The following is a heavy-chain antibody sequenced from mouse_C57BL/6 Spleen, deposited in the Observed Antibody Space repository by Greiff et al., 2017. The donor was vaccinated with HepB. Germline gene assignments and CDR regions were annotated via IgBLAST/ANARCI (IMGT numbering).Heavy chain of an antibody. Sequence: EESGPGLVKPSQSLSLTCSVTGYSITSGYYWNWIRQFPGNKLEWMGYISYDGSNNYNPSLKNRISITRDTSKNQFFLKLNSVTTEDTATYYCARKVYYDYDGFAYWGQGTLVTVSA. CDR3: ARKVYYDYDGFAY. J-gene: IGHJ3*01. CDR2: ISYDGSN. CDR1: GYSITSGYY. D-gene: IGHD2-4*01. V-gene: IGHV3-6*01.